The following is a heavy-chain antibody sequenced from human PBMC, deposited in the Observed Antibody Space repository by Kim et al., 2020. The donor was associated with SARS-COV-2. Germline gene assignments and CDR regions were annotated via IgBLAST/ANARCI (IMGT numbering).Heavy chain of an antibody. CDR3: ARVRVTNKQALSRGALHA. J-gene: IGHJ3*01. D-gene: IGHD4-17*01. CDR2: LYSRTNV. CDR1: GFTARNHY. Sequence: GGSLRLSCAASGFTARNHYMTWVRQAPGQGLEWVSILYSRTNVQYADSVRGRFTISRDDSRNTVDLQMSSLRVEDTAIYYCARVRVTNKQALSRGALHA. V-gene: IGHV3-53*01.